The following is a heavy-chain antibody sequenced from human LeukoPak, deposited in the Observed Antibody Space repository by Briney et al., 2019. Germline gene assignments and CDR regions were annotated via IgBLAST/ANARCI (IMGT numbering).Heavy chain of an antibody. CDR1: GGSISSGSYY. Sequence: SETLSLTCTVSGGSISSGSYYWSWIRRLPEKGLEWIGYISYSGNTYYNPSLKSRVTISVDTSKNQFSLKLSSVTAADTAVYYCARRGYSYGYGAFDIWGQGTMVTVSS. CDR3: ARRGYSYGYGAFDI. CDR2: ISYSGNT. J-gene: IGHJ3*02. V-gene: IGHV4-30-4*08. D-gene: IGHD5-18*01.